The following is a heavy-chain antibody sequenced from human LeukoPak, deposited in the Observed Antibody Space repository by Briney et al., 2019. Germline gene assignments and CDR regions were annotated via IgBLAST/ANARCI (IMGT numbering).Heavy chain of an antibody. Sequence: SETLSLTCTVSGGSINSNDYWGWIRQPPGRGLEHIGSVYYNGNTYYNPSLKSRVTISRDSSKNQISLKVTSVTAADTAVYYCARDRYYDSSDYFYNSYFDNWGQGTLVTVSS. CDR3: ARDRYYDSSDYFYNSYFDN. J-gene: IGHJ4*02. CDR1: GGSINSNDY. CDR2: VYYNGNT. V-gene: IGHV4-39*02. D-gene: IGHD3-22*01.